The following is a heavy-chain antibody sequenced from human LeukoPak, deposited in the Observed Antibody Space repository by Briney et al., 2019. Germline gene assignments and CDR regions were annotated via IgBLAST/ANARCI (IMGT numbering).Heavy chain of an antibody. Sequence: SETLSLTCTVSGYSISSGYLWGWIRQPPGKGLEWIGTFYHSGSTYYSPSLKSRVSISVDTSKNKFSLKLTSVTAADTAVYYCARDSYSSTWSPSYYFDYWGQGTLVTGSS. D-gene: IGHD6-13*01. CDR2: FYHSGST. V-gene: IGHV4-38-2*02. CDR3: ARDSYSSTWSPSYYFDY. CDR1: GYSISSGYL. J-gene: IGHJ4*02.